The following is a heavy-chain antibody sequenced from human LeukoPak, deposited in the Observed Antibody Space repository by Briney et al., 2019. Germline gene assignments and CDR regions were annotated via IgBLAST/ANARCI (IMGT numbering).Heavy chain of an antibody. D-gene: IGHD6-13*01. V-gene: IGHV1-3*01. J-gene: IGHJ4*02. CDR2: INAGNGNT. CDR1: GYTFTSYA. CDR3: ARAVAAAGNDY. Sequence: ASVKVSCKASGYTFTSYAMHWVRQAPGQRLEWMGWINAGNGNTKYSQKFQGRVTITRDTSASTAYMELSSLRSEDTAEYYCARAVAAAGNDYWGQGTLVTVSS.